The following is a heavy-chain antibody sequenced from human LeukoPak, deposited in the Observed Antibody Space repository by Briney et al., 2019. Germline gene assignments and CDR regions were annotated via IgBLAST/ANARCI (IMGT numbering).Heavy chain of an antibody. V-gene: IGHV3-23*01. Sequence: PGGSLRLSCAASGFTFSSYAVSWVRQAPGKGLEWVSAISGSGGSTYYADSVKGRFTISRDNSKNTLYLQMNSLTAEDTAVYYCAKNAPIVPALYYYYGMDVWGQGTTVTVSS. CDR3: AKNAPIVPALYYYYGMDV. CDR2: ISGSGGST. D-gene: IGHD2-2*01. CDR1: GFTFSSYA. J-gene: IGHJ6*02.